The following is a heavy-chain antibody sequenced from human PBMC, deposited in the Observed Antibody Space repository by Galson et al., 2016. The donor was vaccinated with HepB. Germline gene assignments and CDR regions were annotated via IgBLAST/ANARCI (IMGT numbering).Heavy chain of an antibody. CDR3: ARVNWEQKASYFAY. D-gene: IGHD7-27*01. Sequence: SETLSLTCTVSGGSISNYYWSWVRQPPGKGLEWIGYIYYSGSTNYNHSLRSRVTISGDMSKKQFSLKLSSVTAADTAVYYCARVNWEQKASYFAYWGQGSLVPVSS. V-gene: IGHV4-59*01. J-gene: IGHJ4*02. CDR2: IYYSGST. CDR1: GGSISNYY.